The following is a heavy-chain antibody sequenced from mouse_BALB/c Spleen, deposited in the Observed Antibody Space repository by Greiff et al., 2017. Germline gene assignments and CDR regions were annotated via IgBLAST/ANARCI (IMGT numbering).Heavy chain of an antibody. J-gene: IGHJ4*01. D-gene: IGHD3-2*01. V-gene: IGHV1-14*01. CDR1: GYTFTSYV. CDR3: ARLDSSGYVGYAMDY. Sequence: EVQGVESGPELVKPGASVKMSCKASGYTFTSYVMHWVKQKPGQGLEWIGYINPYNDGTKYNEKFKGKATLTSDKSSSTAYMELSSLTSEDSAVYYCARLDSSGYVGYAMDYWGQGTSVTVSS. CDR2: INPYNDGT.